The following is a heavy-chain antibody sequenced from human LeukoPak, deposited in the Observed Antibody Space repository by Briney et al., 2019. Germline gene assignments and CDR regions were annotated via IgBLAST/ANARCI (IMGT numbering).Heavy chain of an antibody. V-gene: IGHV4-34*01. D-gene: IGHD6-13*01. CDR3: AKAGIAAAGENWFDP. CDR2: INHSGST. J-gene: IGHJ5*02. Sequence: SETLSLTCAVYGGSFSGYYWSWIRQPPGKGLEWIGEINHSGSTNYNPSLKSRVTISVDTSKNQFSLKLSSVTAADTAVYYCAKAGIAAAGENWFDPWGQGTLVTVSS. CDR1: GGSFSGYY.